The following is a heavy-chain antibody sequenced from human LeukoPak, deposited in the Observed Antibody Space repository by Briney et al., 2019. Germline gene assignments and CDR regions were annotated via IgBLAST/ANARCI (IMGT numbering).Heavy chain of an antibody. CDR2: INPNSGDT. V-gene: IGHV1-2*02. CDR3: ARGPGEGGSSGYYYGKPEDPAEYYFDY. D-gene: IGHD3-22*01. J-gene: IGHJ4*02. Sequence: ASVKVSCKASGYTFTGYYIHWVRQAPGQGLEWMGWINPNSGDTYNAQKCQGRVTMTRDTSISTVHMELSSLRSEDTAVYYCARGPGEGGSSGYYYGKPEDPAEYYFDYWGQGTLVTVSS. CDR1: GYTFTGYY.